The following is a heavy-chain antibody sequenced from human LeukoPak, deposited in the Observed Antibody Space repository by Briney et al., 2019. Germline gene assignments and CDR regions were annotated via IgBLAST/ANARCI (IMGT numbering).Heavy chain of an antibody. Sequence: KTSETLSLTCTVSGGSISSSYWSWIRQPAGKGLEWVGRIHTSGSTNYNPSLKSRVTMSVDTSKNQFSLKLSSVTAADTAVYYCARDSESGYDYYYYGMDVWGQGTTVTVSS. J-gene: IGHJ6*02. CDR3: ARDSESGYDYYYYGMDV. CDR1: GGSISSSY. V-gene: IGHV4-4*07. CDR2: IHTSGST. D-gene: IGHD5-12*01.